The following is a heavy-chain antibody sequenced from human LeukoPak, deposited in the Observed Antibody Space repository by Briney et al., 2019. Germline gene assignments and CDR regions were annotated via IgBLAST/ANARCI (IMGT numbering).Heavy chain of an antibody. J-gene: IGHJ3*02. Sequence: QPGGSLRLSCAASGFTFSSYAMSGVRQAPGKGLEWVSAISGSGGSTYYADSVKGRFTISRDNSKNTLYLQMNSLRAEDTAVYYCAKVWGGWYYAFDIWGQGTMVTVSS. V-gene: IGHV3-23*01. CDR1: GFTFSSYA. CDR3: AKVWGGWYYAFDI. CDR2: ISGSGGST. D-gene: IGHD6-19*01.